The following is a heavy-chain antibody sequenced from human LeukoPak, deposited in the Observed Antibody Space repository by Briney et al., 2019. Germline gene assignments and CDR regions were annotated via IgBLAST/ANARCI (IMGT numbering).Heavy chain of an antibody. V-gene: IGHV1-18*01. CDR2: ISAYNGNT. CDR3: ARDFPRDYDILTGYYMAGWFDP. CDR1: GYTFTSYG. D-gene: IGHD3-9*01. J-gene: IGHJ5*02. Sequence: ASVKLSCNASGYTFTSYGISWVRQAHGQGLEWMGWISAYNGNTNYAQKLQGRVTMTTDTSTSTAYMELRSLRSDDTAVYYCARDFPRDYDILTGYYMAGWFDPWGQGTLVTVSS.